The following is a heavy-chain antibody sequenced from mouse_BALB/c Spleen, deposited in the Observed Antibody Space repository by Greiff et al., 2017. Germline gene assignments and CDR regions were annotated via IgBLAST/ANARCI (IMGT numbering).Heavy chain of an antibody. Sequence: VQLKQPGSELVRPGASVKLSCKASGYTFTSYWMHWVKQRPGQGLEWIGRIDPANGNTKYDPKFQGKATITADTSSNTAYLQLSSLTSEDTAVYYCARRYYGRSLDYWGQGTSVTVSS. D-gene: IGHD1-1*01. CDR3: ARRYYGRSLDY. J-gene: IGHJ4*01. V-gene: IGHV14-1*02. CDR1: GYTFTSYW. CDR2: IDPANGNT.